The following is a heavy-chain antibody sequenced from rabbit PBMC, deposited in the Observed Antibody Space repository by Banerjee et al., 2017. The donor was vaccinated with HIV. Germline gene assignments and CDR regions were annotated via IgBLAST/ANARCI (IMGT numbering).Heavy chain of an antibody. Sequence: QSLEESGGDLVKPEGSLTLTCTASGFSFSSSYYMCWVRQAPGKGLEWIGCINTGNGYIYYARWAKGRFTISKTSSTTVTLEMTSLTAADTATYFCAKSLPNSPWYIMTRLDLWGQGTLVTVS. CDR3: AKSLPNSPWYIMTRLDL. V-gene: IGHV1S40*01. D-gene: IGHD3-3*01. CDR2: INTGNGYI. J-gene: IGHJ3*01. CDR1: GFSFSSSYY.